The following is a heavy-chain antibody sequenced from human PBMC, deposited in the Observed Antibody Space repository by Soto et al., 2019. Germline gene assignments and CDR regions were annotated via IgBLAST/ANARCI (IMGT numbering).Heavy chain of an antibody. V-gene: IGHV3-23*01. D-gene: IGHD3-22*01. CDR3: AKFTSYDSSGYYPIGALDM. J-gene: IGHJ3*02. CDR1: GFIFTTCA. CDR2: ISGSGGST. Sequence: GGSLRLSCAASGFIFTTCAMSWVRQAPGKGLERVSAISGSGGSTYYADSVQGRFTISRDNSKDTLYLQMSTLRAEDTAVYYCAKFTSYDSSGYYPIGALDMWGQGTMVTVSS.